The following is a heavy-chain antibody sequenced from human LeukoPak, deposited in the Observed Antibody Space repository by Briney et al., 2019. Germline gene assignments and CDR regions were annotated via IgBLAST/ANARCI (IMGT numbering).Heavy chain of an antibody. CDR2: ISAYNGNT. Sequence: ASVKLSCKASGYTFTSYGISWVRQAPGQGLEWMGWISAYNGNTNYAQKLQGRVTMTTDTSTSTAYMELRSLRSDDTAVYYCARWVEWELVVYYFDYWGQGTLVTVSS. J-gene: IGHJ4*02. CDR1: GYTFTSYG. V-gene: IGHV1-18*01. D-gene: IGHD1-26*01. CDR3: ARWVEWELVVYYFDY.